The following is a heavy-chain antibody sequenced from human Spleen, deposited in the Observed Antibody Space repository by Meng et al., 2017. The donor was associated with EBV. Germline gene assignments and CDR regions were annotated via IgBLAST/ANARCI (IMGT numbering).Heavy chain of an antibody. J-gene: IGHJ4*02. CDR3: ARDYLGGDCVY. Sequence: ALLAHSGAEVKKPGASLKGSCKASGYTFSGHDINWVRQAAGQGLEWMGWMNPNNGDTGYAQRFQGRVTMTRDTSTNTAYMELRSLGYEDTAVYYCARDYLGGDCVYWGQGSLVTVSS. CDR1: GYTFSGHD. D-gene: IGHD2-21*02. CDR2: MNPNNGDT. V-gene: IGHV1-8*01.